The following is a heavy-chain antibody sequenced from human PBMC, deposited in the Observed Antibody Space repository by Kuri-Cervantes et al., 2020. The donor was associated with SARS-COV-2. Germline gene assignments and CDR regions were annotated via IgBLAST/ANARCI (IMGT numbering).Heavy chain of an antibody. V-gene: IGHV4-30-2*03. CDR2: IYPGGST. CDR3: ARPIVAAGFDY. CDR1: GASITSGGYS. D-gene: IGHD6-13*01. J-gene: IGHJ4*02. Sequence: SETLSLTCVVSGASITSGGYSWSWVRQPPGEGLEWIGFIYPGGSTSYNPSLKSRVTISVDTSKNQFSLNLSSVTAADTAVYYCARPIVAAGFDYWGQGTLVTVSS.